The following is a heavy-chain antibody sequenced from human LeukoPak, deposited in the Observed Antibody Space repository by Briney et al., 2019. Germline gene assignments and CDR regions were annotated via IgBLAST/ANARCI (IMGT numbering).Heavy chain of an antibody. CDR2: IKEDGSRI. D-gene: IGHD6-19*01. J-gene: IGHJ4*02. V-gene: IGHV3-7*01. Sequence: GGSLRLSCAGTGFTFSNYWMNWVRQAPGKGLEWVANIKEDGSRINYVDSVKDRFTISRDNAKNSVYLQMDNLRAEDTAVYYCVGSSGWLFDYWGQGILVAVSS. CDR1: GFTFSNYW. CDR3: VGSSGWLFDY.